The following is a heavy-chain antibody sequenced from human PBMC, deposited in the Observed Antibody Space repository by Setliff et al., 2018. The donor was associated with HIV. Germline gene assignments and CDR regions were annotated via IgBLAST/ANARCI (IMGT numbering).Heavy chain of an antibody. J-gene: IGHJ4*02. V-gene: IGHV4-39*07. D-gene: IGHD3-3*01. CDR2: ISYSGST. Sequence: SETLSLTCTVSGGSISSGGNYWAWIRQHPGRGLEWIGSISYSGSTSYNPSLKSRVTISVDTSKNQFSLKLSPVTAADTAVYYCARAVPSITLFGEDDYWGQGTLVTVSS. CDR3: ARAVPSITLFGEDDY. CDR1: GGSISSGGNY.